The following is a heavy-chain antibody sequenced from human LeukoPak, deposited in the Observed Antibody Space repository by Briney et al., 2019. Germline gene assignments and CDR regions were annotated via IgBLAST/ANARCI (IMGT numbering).Heavy chain of an antibody. CDR2: ISGSTSVI. J-gene: IGHJ6*03. Sequence: GGSLRLPCAASGFTFSTHTMAWVRQAPGKGLEWVSYISGSTSVIYYADSVKGRFTISRDNAKNSLYLQMNSLRTEDTAIYYCARGLYYIDVWGNGTAVTVS. CDR1: GFTFSTHT. CDR3: ARGLYYIDV. V-gene: IGHV3-48*01.